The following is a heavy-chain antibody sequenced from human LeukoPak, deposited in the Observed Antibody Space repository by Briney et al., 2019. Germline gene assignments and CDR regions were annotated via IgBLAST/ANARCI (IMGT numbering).Heavy chain of an antibody. Sequence: GGSLRLSCVAPGFNFNSHTMNWVRQAPGKGLEWVSSISMSSTHIYYADSVQGRFTIARDNAKNSLYLQMSSLRAEDTAVYFCAGDGRIASAGLDYWGQGILVTVSS. CDR2: ISMSSTHI. V-gene: IGHV3-21*01. CDR3: AGDGRIASAGLDY. J-gene: IGHJ4*02. D-gene: IGHD6-13*01. CDR1: GFNFNSHT.